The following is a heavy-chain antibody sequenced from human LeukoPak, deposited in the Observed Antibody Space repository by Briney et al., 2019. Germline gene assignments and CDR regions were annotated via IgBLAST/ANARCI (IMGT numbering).Heavy chain of an antibody. V-gene: IGHV3-74*01. CDR2: INSDGSST. CDR1: GFTFSSYW. J-gene: IGHJ4*02. D-gene: IGHD3-22*01. Sequence: GGSLRLSCAASGFTFSSYWMHWVRQAPGKGLVWVPRINSDGSSTSYADSVKGRFTISRDNAKNTLYPQMNSLRAEDTAVYYCARDQGSGYDYWGQGTLVTVSS. CDR3: ARDQGSGYDY.